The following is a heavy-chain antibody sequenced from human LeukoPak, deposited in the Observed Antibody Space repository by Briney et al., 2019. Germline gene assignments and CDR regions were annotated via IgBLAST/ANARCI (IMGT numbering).Heavy chain of an antibody. CDR1: GFTFSSYS. D-gene: IGHD2-2*02. Sequence: GGSLRLSCAASGFTFSSYSMNWVRQAPGRGLEWVSSISSSSSYIYYADSVKGRFTISRDNAKNSLYLQMDSLRAEDTAVYYCAKDLLAYTMAAFDVWGQGTMVTVSS. CDR2: ISSSSSYI. CDR3: AKDLLAYTMAAFDV. J-gene: IGHJ3*01. V-gene: IGHV3-21*01.